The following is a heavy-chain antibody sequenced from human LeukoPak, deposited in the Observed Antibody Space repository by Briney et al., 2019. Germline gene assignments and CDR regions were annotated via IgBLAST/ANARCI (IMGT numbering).Heavy chain of an antibody. J-gene: IGHJ5*02. CDR3: AKSPAAAALYNWFDP. CDR2: ISGSGGST. Sequence: GGSLRLSCAASGFTFSSYAMSWVRQAPGKGLEWVSAISGSGGSTYYADSVKGRFTISRDNFKNTLYLQMNSLRAEDTAVYYCAKSPAAAALYNWFDPWGQGTLVTVSS. CDR1: GFTFSSYA. D-gene: IGHD6-13*01. V-gene: IGHV3-23*01.